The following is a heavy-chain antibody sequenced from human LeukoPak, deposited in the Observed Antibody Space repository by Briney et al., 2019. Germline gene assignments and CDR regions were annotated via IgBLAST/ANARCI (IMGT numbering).Heavy chain of an antibody. CDR1: GGSISSYY. D-gene: IGHD3-16*02. CDR3: ARHIGGGIEDMDV. J-gene: IGHJ6*03. Sequence: SETLSLTCTVSGGSISSYYWSWIRQPPGKGLEWIGYIYYSGSTNYNPSLKSRVTISVDTSKNQFSLKLSSVTAADTAVYYCARHIGGGIEDMDVWGKGTKVTVSS. CDR2: IYYSGST. V-gene: IGHV4-59*01.